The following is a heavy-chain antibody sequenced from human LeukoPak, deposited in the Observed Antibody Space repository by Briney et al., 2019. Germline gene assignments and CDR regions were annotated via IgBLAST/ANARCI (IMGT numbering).Heavy chain of an antibody. CDR3: AKDMEGGTQLRGTYYYYGMDV. J-gene: IGHJ6*02. Sequence: SLRLSCAASGFTFDDYAMHWVRQAPGKGLEWVSGISWNSGSIGYADSVKGRFTIPRDNAKNSLYLQMNSLRAEDTALYYCAKDMEGGTQLRGTYYYYGMDVWGQGTTVTVSS. CDR1: GFTFDDYA. CDR2: ISWNSGSI. D-gene: IGHD2-15*01. V-gene: IGHV3-9*01.